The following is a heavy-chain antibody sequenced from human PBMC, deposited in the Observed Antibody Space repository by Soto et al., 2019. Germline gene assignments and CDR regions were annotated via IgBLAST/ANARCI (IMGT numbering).Heavy chain of an antibody. Sequence: GGSLRLSXAASGFTFSSYGMHWVRQAPGKGLEWVAVISYDGSNKYYADSVKGRFTISRDNSKNTLYLQMNSLRAEDTAVYYCANAYCSSTSCYTARWDFDYWGQGTLVTVSS. J-gene: IGHJ4*02. CDR1: GFTFSSYG. CDR3: ANAYCSSTSCYTARWDFDY. V-gene: IGHV3-30*18. CDR2: ISYDGSNK. D-gene: IGHD2-2*02.